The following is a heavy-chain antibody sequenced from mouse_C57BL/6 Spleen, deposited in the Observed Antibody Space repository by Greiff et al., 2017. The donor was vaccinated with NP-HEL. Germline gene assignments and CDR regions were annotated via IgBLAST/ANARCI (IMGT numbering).Heavy chain of an antibody. Sequence: EVQLQQSGPELVKPGASVKISCKASGYSFTGYYMNWVKQSPEKSLEWIGEIIPSTGGTTSNQKFTAMATLTVDKSSSTAYMQLKRLTSEDSAVYYGSRSRYDYDVAYWGQGTLVTVAA. CDR1: GYSFTGYY. CDR3: SRSRYDYDVAY. CDR2: IIPSTGGT. V-gene: IGHV1-42*01. D-gene: IGHD2-4*01. J-gene: IGHJ3*01.